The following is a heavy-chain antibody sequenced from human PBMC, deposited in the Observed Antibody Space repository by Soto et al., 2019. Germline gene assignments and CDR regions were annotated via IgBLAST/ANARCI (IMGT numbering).Heavy chain of an antibody. Sequence: QVQLVESGGGVVQPGRSLRLTCAASGFTFSSYAMHWVRQAPGKGLEWVAVISYDGSNKYYADSVKGRFTISRDNSKNTLYLQMNSLRAEDTAVYYCARDFYGDYAGYFDYWGQGTLVTVSS. CDR1: GFTFSSYA. CDR3: ARDFYGDYAGYFDY. D-gene: IGHD4-17*01. J-gene: IGHJ4*02. CDR2: ISYDGSNK. V-gene: IGHV3-30-3*01.